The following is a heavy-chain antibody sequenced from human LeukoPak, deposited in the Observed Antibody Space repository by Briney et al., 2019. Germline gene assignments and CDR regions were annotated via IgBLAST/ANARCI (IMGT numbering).Heavy chain of an antibody. Sequence: GGSLRLSCAASGFTFSSYWMHWVRQAPGKGLVWVSRINSDGSSTSYADPVKGRFTISRDNSKNTLYLQMNSLRAEDTAVYYCANGAYDFWSGYYLYDWGQGTLVTVSS. J-gene: IGHJ4*02. V-gene: IGHV3-74*01. CDR1: GFTFSSYW. CDR3: ANGAYDFWSGYYLYD. CDR2: INSDGSST. D-gene: IGHD3-3*01.